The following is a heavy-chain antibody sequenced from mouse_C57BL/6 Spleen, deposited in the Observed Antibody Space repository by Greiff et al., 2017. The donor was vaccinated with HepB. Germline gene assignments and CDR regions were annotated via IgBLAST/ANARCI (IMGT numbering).Heavy chain of an antibody. V-gene: IGHV3-6*01. J-gene: IGHJ1*03. CDR2: ISYDGSN. CDR1: GYSITSGYY. CDR3: ARDPNYYGSSFLYWYFDV. Sequence: EVQLQESGPGLVKPSQSLSLTCSVTGYSITSGYYWNWIRQFPGNKLEWMGYISYDGSNNYNPSLKNRISITRDTSKNQFFLKLNSVTTEDTATYYCARDPNYYGSSFLYWYFDVWGTGTTVTVSS. D-gene: IGHD1-1*01.